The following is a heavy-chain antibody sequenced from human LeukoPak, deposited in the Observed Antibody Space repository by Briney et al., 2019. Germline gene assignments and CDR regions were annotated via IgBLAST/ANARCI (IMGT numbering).Heavy chain of an antibody. D-gene: IGHD3-10*01. CDR1: GFTFSSYE. CDR2: ISSSGSTI. Sequence: PGGSLRLSCAASGFTFSSYEMNWVRQAPGKGLEGVSYISSSGSTIYYAESVKGRFTISRDNAKNSLYLQMNSLRAEDTAVYYCAREVVTMVRGVTYYYYYGMDVWGQGTTVTVSS. CDR3: AREVVTMVRGVTYYYYYGMDV. J-gene: IGHJ6*02. V-gene: IGHV3-48*03.